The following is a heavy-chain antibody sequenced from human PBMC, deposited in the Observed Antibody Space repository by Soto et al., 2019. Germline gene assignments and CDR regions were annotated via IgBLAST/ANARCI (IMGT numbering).Heavy chain of an antibody. V-gene: IGHV3-23*01. CDR2: ISGSGGST. Sequence: GGSLRLSCAASGFTFSSYAMSWVRQAPGKGLEWVSAISGSGGSTYYADSVKGRFTISRDNSKNTLYLQMNSLRAEDTAVYYCAKESGGYDFWSGYPRFDYWGQGTLVTVSS. CDR3: AKESGGYDFWSGYPRFDY. J-gene: IGHJ4*02. CDR1: GFTFSSYA. D-gene: IGHD3-3*01.